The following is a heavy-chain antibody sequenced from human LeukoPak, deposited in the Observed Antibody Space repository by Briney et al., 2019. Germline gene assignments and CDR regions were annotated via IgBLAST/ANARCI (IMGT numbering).Heavy chain of an antibody. V-gene: IGHV3-48*04. Sequence: GGSLRLSCAASGFTFSSYAMSWVRQAPGKGLEWVSYISSSSSTIYYADSVKGRFTISRDNAKNSLYLQMNSLRAEDTAVYYCARELLWFGGAFDYWGQGTLVTVSS. D-gene: IGHD3-10*01. J-gene: IGHJ4*02. CDR2: ISSSSSTI. CDR1: GFTFSSYA. CDR3: ARELLWFGGAFDY.